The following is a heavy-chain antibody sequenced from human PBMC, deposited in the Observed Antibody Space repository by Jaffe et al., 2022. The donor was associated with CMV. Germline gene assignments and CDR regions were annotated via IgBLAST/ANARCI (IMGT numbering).Heavy chain of an antibody. CDR1: GYSFTSYW. Sequence: EVQLVQSGAEVKKPGESLKISCKGSGYSFTSYWIGWVRQMPGKGLEWMGIIYPGDSDTRYSPSFQGQVTISADKSISTAYLQWSSLKASDTAMYYCASVNDGYCSSTSCEAWFDPWGQGTLVTVSS. CDR2: IYPGDSDT. J-gene: IGHJ5*02. D-gene: IGHD2-2*01. CDR3: ASVNDGYCSSTSCEAWFDP. V-gene: IGHV5-51*01.